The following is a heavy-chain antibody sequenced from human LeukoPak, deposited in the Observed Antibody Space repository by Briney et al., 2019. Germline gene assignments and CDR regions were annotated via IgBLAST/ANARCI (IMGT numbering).Heavy chain of an antibody. CDR3: ARDKGYYDSSGYYPYYYYYGMDV. J-gene: IGHJ6*02. Sequence: GGSLRLSCAASGFTFSSYAMSWVRQAPGKGLEWVSAISGSGGSTYYADSVKGRFTISRDNSKNTLYLQMNSLRAEDTAVYYCARDKGYYDSSGYYPYYYYYGMDVWGQGTTVTVSS. D-gene: IGHD3-22*01. CDR1: GFTFSSYA. V-gene: IGHV3-23*01. CDR2: ISGSGGST.